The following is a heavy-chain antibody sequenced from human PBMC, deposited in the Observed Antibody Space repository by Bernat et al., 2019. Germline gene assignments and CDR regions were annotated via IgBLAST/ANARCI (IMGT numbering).Heavy chain of an antibody. D-gene: IGHD6-13*01. J-gene: IGHJ5*02. CDR3: ARDYGQYSSSWYGVDNWFDP. V-gene: IGHV3-74*01. CDR1: GFTFSSYW. CDR2: INSDGSST. Sequence: EVQLVESGGGLVQPGGSLRLSCAASGFTFSSYWMHWVRQAPGKGLVWVSRINSDGSSTSYADSVKGRFTISRDNAKNTLYLQMNSLRAEDTAVYYCARDYGQYSSSWYGVDNWFDPWGQGTLVTFSS.